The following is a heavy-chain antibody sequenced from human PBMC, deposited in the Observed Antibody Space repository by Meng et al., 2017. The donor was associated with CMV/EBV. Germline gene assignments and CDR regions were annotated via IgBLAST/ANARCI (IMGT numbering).Heavy chain of an antibody. CDR1: GYTFTSYD. CDR3: ARGQSRIVVPAASVDYYYGMDV. CDR2: IIPIFGTA. Sequence: SVKVSCKASGYTFTSYDINWVRQATGQGLEWMGGIIPIFGTANYAQKFQGRVTITTDESTSTAYMELSSLRSEDTAVYYCARGQSRIVVPAASVDYYYGMDVWGQGTTVTVSS. J-gene: IGHJ6*02. D-gene: IGHD2-2*01. V-gene: IGHV1-69*05.